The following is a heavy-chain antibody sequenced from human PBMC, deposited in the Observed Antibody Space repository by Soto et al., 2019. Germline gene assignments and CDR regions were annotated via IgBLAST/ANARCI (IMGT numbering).Heavy chain of an antibody. CDR2: ISSGDDST. CDR3: AKVLTFYDILTGYFDY. CDR1: GFTFSGSA. Sequence: GGSLRLSWAASGFTFSGSAMGWVRQAPGKGLEWVSGISSGDDSTFYADSVKGRFTISRDKSKNTLYLQMSSLRAEDTAVYFCAKVLTFYDILTGYFDYWGQGALVTVSS. D-gene: IGHD3-9*01. J-gene: IGHJ4*02. V-gene: IGHV3-23*01.